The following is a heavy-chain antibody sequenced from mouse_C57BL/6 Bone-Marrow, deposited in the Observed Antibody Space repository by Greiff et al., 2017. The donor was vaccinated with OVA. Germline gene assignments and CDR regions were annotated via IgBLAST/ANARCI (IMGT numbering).Heavy chain of an antibody. J-gene: IGHJ3*01. CDR2: ISTYYGDA. CDR1: GYTFTDYA. Sequence: QVQLQQSGPELVRPGVSVKISCKGSGYTFTDYAMHWVKQSHAKSLEWIGVISTYYGDARYNQKFKDKATMTVEKSSSTDYMELTRLTADDSVVDCCASWVLRGTWFAYWGQGTLVTVSA. V-gene: IGHV1-67*01. CDR3: ASWVLRGTWFAY. D-gene: IGHD1-1*01.